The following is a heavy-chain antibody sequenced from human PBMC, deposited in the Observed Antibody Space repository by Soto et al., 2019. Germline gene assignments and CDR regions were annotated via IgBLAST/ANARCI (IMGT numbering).Heavy chain of an antibody. V-gene: IGHV1-2*04. J-gene: IGHJ6*02. CDR1: GYTFTGYY. Sequence: GASVKVSCKASGYTFTGYYMHWVRQAPGQGLEWMGWINPNSGGTNYAQKFQGWVTMTRDTSISTAYMELSRLRSDDTAVYYCAREGGYYDILTGYWGADYYYYGMDVWGQGTTVTVS. CDR2: INPNSGGT. D-gene: IGHD3-9*01. CDR3: AREGGYYDILTGYWGADYYYYGMDV.